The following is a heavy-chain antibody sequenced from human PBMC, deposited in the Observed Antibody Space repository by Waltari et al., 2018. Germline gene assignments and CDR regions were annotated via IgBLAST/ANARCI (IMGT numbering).Heavy chain of an antibody. CDR3: ARAGLLGAFDV. CDR2: INNDGGST. CDR1: GFTFSRSW. J-gene: IGHJ3*01. Sequence: EVQLVESGGGLVQPGGSLRLSCAASGFTFSRSWIHWVRQFPGKGVMWVSRINNDGGSTVYAHSVKGRFTISRDDAKNTVSLQMNNLSAEDTALYYCARAGLLGAFDVWGQGTMVTVSS. D-gene: IGHD2-15*01. V-gene: IGHV3-74*03.